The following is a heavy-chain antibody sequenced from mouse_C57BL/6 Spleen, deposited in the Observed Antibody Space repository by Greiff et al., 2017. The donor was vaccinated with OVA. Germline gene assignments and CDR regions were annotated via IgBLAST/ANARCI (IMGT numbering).Heavy chain of an antibody. CDR2: IYPGSGST. V-gene: IGHV1-55*01. Sequence: QVQLQQPGAELVKPGASVKMSCKASGYTFTSYWITWVKQRPGQGLEWIGDIYPGSGSTNYNEKFKSKATLTVDTSSSTAYMQLSSLTSEDSAVYYCARYYYGSRGGYFDVWGTGTTVTVSS. D-gene: IGHD1-1*01. CDR1: GYTFTSYW. CDR3: ARYYYGSRGGYFDV. J-gene: IGHJ1*03.